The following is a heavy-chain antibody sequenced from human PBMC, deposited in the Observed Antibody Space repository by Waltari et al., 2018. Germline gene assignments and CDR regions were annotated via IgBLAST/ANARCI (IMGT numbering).Heavy chain of an antibody. CDR3: ARGTYGLFRGHYSDL. V-gene: IGHV4-4*07. Sequence: QVELQESGPGLLKPSDTLSLTCTVSGGSVTGANCRWLRLSAGKGLEWIGLLFARGASDSNPSFTSRVTLSVDTSKNELSLSLTSVTAADTAVYYCARGTYGLFRGHYSDLWGRGTRVTVSS. CDR2: LFARGAS. J-gene: IGHJ5*02. CDR1: GGSVTGAN. D-gene: IGHD3-3*01.